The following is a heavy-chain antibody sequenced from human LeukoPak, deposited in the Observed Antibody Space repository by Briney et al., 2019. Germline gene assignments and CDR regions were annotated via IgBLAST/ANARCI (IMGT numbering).Heavy chain of an antibody. D-gene: IGHD2-8*01. CDR3: ARGCRTNGVCSKDY. J-gene: IGHJ4*02. CDR2: ISAYNGNT. V-gene: IGHV1-18*01. CDR1: GFTFTSYG. Sequence: PGGSLRLSCAASGFTFTSYGISWVRQAPGQGLEWMGWISAYNGNTNYAQKLQGRVTMTTDTSTSTAYMELRSLRSDDTAVYYCARGCRTNGVCSKDYWGQGTLVTVSS.